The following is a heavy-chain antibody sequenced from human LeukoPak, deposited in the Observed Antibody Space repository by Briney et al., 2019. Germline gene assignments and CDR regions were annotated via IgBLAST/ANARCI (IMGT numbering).Heavy chain of an antibody. CDR3: AKDHQGFNYYGSGSYSPCNFDY. J-gene: IGHJ4*02. V-gene: IGHV3-30*18. D-gene: IGHD3-10*01. CDR1: GFTFSSYG. CDR2: ISYDGSDK. Sequence: SVGSLRLSCAASGFTFSSYGMHWVRQAPGKGLEWVAVISYDGSDKYYADSLEGRFTISRDNSKNTLYLQMNSLRAEDTAVYYCAKDHQGFNYYGSGSYSPCNFDYWGQGTLVTVSS.